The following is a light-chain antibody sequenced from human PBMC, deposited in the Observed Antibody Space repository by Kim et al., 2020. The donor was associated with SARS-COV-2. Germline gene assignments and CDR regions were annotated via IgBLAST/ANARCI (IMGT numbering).Light chain of an antibody. V-gene: IGKV3-15*01. CDR3: QQYNNWPLT. CDR2: GAS. J-gene: IGKJ4*01. Sequence: VSPGERATLSCRASQGVSSNSAWYQQKPGQAPRLLIYGASTRATGIPARFSGSGSGTEFTLTISSLQSEDFAVYYCQQYNNWPLTFGGGTKVDIK. CDR1: QGVSSN.